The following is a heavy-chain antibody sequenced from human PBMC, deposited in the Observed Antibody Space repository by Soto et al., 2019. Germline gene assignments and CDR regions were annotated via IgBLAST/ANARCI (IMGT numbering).Heavy chain of an antibody. CDR1: GGTFSSYA. J-gene: IGHJ5*02. CDR3: ARESMVRGVIINAWFDP. V-gene: IGHV1-69*01. Sequence: ASVKVSCKASGGTFSSYAISWVRQAPGQGLEWMGGIIPIFGTANYAQKFQGRVTITADESTSTAYMELSSLRSEDTAVYYCARESMVRGVIINAWFDPWGQGTLVNVSS. CDR2: IIPIFGTA. D-gene: IGHD3-10*01.